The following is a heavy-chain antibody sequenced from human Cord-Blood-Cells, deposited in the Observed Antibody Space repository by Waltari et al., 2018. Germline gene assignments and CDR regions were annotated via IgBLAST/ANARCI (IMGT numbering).Heavy chain of an antibody. J-gene: IGHJ3*02. D-gene: IGHD4-17*01. CDR3: ARDCDYDAFDI. CDR2: IYYNGST. Sequence: QVQLQESGPGLVKPSETLSLTCTVSGGSVSSGSYYWSWNRQPPGKGLEWIGYIYYNGSTNYNPSLKGRVTISVDTSKNQFSLKLSSVTAADTAVYYCARDCDYDAFDIWGQGTMVTVSS. V-gene: IGHV4-61*01. CDR1: GGSVSSGSYY.